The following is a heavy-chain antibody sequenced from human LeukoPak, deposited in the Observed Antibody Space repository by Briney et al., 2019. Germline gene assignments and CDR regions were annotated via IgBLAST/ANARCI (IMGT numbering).Heavy chain of an antibody. D-gene: IGHD6-13*01. V-gene: IGHV3-23*01. CDR3: AKDAAGPEY. Sequence: GGSLRLSCAVSGLTFSDYSMAWVRQAPGKGLFWVSGISAGGGSTYYADSVKGRFTISRDNSRNTLYLQMNSPSAEDTAVYYCAKDAAGPEYWGQGTLVTVSS. J-gene: IGHJ4*02. CDR1: GLTFSDYS. CDR2: ISAGGGST.